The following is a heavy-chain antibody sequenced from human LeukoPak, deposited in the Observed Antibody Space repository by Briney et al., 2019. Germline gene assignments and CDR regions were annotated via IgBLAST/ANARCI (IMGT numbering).Heavy chain of an antibody. CDR3: VRVKGSYFDY. CDR2: ISSSGSAI. D-gene: IGHD2-15*01. CDR1: GFPLSSYS. J-gene: IGHJ4*02. Sequence: PGGSLRLSCAASGFPLSSYSINWVRQAPGKGLEWVSYISSSGSAIYYVDSVKGRFTVCRDNAKNSLFLQMNSPRAEDTAVYYCVRVKGSYFDYWGQGALVTVSS. V-gene: IGHV3-48*01.